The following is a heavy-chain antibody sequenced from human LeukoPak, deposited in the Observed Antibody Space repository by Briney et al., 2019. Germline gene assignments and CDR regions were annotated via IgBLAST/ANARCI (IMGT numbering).Heavy chain of an antibody. Sequence: GGSLRLSCAASGFTVSSNYMSWVRQAPGKGLDWVSVIYSGGSTYYADSVKGRFTISRDNSKNTLYLQMNSLRAEDTAVYYCAREGDGYNGSFDYWGQGTLVTVSS. CDR3: AREGDGYNGSFDY. V-gene: IGHV3-53*01. J-gene: IGHJ4*02. CDR1: GFTVSSNY. D-gene: IGHD5-24*01. CDR2: IYSGGST.